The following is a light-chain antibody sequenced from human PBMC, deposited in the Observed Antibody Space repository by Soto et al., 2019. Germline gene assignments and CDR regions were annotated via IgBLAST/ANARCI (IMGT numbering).Light chain of an antibody. J-gene: IGKJ4*01. CDR1: QSVTSN. CDR3: QYLNSFPLT. V-gene: IGKV3-15*01. Sequence: EIVSTQSPATLSVSPGERATLSCRASQSVTSNLAWYQQKPGQAPRLLIYGASTRATGIPARFSGSGSGTEFTLTISSLQPEDVATYYCQYLNSFPLTFGGGTKVDIK. CDR2: GAS.